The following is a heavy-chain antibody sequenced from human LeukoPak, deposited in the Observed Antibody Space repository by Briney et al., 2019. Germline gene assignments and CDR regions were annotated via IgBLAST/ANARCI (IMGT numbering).Heavy chain of an antibody. CDR1: GGSISSYY. V-gene: IGHV4-4*07. J-gene: IGHJ4*02. CDR3: ARDDGFWGYYFDY. CDR2: IYTSGST. Sequence: SETLSLTCTVSGGSISSYYWGWIRQPAGKGLEWIGRIYTSGSTNYNPSLKSRVTMPVDTSKNQFSLKLSSVTAADTAVYYCARDDGFWGYYFDYWGQGTLVTVSS. D-gene: IGHD3-16*01.